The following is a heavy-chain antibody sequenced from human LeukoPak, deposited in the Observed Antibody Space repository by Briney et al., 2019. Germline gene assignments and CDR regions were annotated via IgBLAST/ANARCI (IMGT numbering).Heavy chain of an antibody. CDR1: GFTFSSYE. Sequence: PGGSLRLSCAASGFTFSSYEMNWVRQAPGKGLEWVSYISSSGSTIYYADSVKGRFTISRDNAKNSLYLQMNSLRAEDTAVYYCARETPRGGSADYWGQGTLVTVSS. CDR3: ARETPRGGSADY. D-gene: IGHD2-15*01. CDR2: ISSSGSTI. V-gene: IGHV3-48*03. J-gene: IGHJ4*02.